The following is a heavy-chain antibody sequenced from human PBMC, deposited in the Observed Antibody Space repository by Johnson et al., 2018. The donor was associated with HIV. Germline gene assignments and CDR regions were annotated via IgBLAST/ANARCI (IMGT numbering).Heavy chain of an antibody. V-gene: IGHV3-33*06. CDR3: AKPYYDFWSGYYEYNAFDL. J-gene: IGHJ3*01. D-gene: IGHD3-3*01. Sequence: QMLLVESGGGVVQPGGSLRLSCAASGFAFRNYGMHWVRQAPGKGLEWVALIWYDGTDKYYADSVKGRFTISRDNSKNTLSLQMNSLRAEDTAVYYCAKPYYDFWSGYYEYNAFDLWGRGTSVTVS. CDR2: IWYDGTDK. CDR1: GFAFRNYG.